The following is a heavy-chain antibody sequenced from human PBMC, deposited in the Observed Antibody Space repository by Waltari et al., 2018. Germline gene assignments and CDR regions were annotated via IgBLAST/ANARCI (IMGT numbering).Heavy chain of an antibody. CDR2: MYPPGSA. D-gene: IGHD5-18*01. Sequence: EVKLVESGGGLVQPGGSLRLSCVASGIACRHTPRSWVSQAPGKGLEWVSIMYPPGSAYNADSVEGRFTISRDISKNMVHLQMNRLRLEDSATYYCATARDEHTAMVYFDNWGQGTLVSVSS. CDR1: GIACRHTP. V-gene: IGHV3-66*02. J-gene: IGHJ4*02. CDR3: ATARDEHTAMVYFDN.